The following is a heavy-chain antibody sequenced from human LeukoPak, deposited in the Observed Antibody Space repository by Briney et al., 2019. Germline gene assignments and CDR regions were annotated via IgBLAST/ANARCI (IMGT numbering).Heavy chain of an antibody. CDR2: INPNSGGT. Sequence: GASVKVSCKASGYTFTGYYMHWVRQAPGQGLEWMGWINPNSGGTNYAQKFQGWVTMTRDTSISTAYMELSRLRSDDTAVYYCARIDWSYYYGMDVWGQGTTVTVSS. CDR3: ARIDWSYYYGMDV. D-gene: IGHD2-21*01. J-gene: IGHJ6*02. V-gene: IGHV1-2*04. CDR1: GYTFTGYY.